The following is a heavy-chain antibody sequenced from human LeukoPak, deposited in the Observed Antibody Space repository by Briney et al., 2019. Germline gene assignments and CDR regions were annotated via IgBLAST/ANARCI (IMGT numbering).Heavy chain of an antibody. CDR3: ARGFPPTTVSDFDY. J-gene: IGHJ4*02. CDR2: ISAYNGNT. D-gene: IGHD4-17*01. Sequence: GASVKVSCKASGYTFTGYYMHWVRQAPGQGLEWMGWISAYNGNTNYAQKLQGRVTMTTDTSTSTAYMELRSLRSDDTAVYYCARGFPPTTVSDFDYWGQGTLVTVSS. CDR1: GYTFTGYY. V-gene: IGHV1-18*04.